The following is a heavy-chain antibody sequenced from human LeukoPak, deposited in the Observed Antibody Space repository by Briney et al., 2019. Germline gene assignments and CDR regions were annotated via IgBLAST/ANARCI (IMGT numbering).Heavy chain of an antibody. CDR2: IWYDGSNK. CDR1: GFTFSSYG. CDR3: ARDWCSGGRCFSSFDF. V-gene: IGHV3-33*01. J-gene: IGHJ4*02. D-gene: IGHD2-15*01. Sequence: GGSLRLSCAASGFTFSSYGIHWVRQAPGKGLEWVAVIWYDGSNKYYADSVKGRFTISRDNSKNTLSLQMNSLRAEDTAVYYCARDWCSGGRCFSSFDFRGQGTLVTVSS.